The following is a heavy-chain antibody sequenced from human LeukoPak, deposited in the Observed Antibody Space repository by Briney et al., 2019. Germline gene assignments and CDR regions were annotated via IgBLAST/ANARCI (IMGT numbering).Heavy chain of an antibody. CDR3: ASLNLIGSTPVHHYDF. J-gene: IGHJ4*02. CDR1: GGSISSYY. CDR2: IYYSGST. Sequence: PSETLSLTCTVSGGSISSYYWSWIRQPPGKGLEWIGYIYYSGSTNYNPSLKSRVTISVDTSKNQFSLKLSFVTAADTAVYYCASLNLIGSTPVHHYDFWGQGTLVTVSS. D-gene: IGHD6-13*01. V-gene: IGHV4-59*08.